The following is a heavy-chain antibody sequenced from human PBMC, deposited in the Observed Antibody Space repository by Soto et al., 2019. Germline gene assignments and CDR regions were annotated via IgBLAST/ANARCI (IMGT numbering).Heavy chain of an antibody. J-gene: IGHJ4*02. CDR2: IYYSGST. D-gene: IGHD6-19*01. V-gene: IGHV4-61*01. CDR3: ASHPRYSSGWREPNFDY. CDR1: GGSVSSGSYY. Sequence: PSETLSLTYTVSGGSVSSGSYYWSWIRQPPGKGLEWIGYIYYSGSTNYNPSLKSRVTISVDTSKNQFSLKLSSVTAADTAVYYCASHPRYSSGWREPNFDYWGQGTLVTVSS.